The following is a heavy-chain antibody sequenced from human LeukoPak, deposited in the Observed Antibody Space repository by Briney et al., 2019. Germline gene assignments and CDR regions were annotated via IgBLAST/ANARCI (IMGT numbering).Heavy chain of an antibody. Sequence: GGSLRLSCAASGFSFISYGMHWVRQAPGKGLEWVAVIWYDGSNKYYADSVKGRFTISRDNSKNTLYLQMNSLRAEDTAVYYCARGGSGSYYNNCAEGGRECNFDYWGQGTLVTVSS. V-gene: IGHV3-33*08. J-gene: IGHJ4*02. CDR1: GFSFISYG. CDR2: IWYDGSNK. CDR3: ARGGSGSYYNNCAEGGRECNFDY. D-gene: IGHD3-10*01.